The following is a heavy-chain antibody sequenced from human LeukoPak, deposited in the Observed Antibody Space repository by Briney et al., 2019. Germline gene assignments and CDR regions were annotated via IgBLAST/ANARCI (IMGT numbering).Heavy chain of an antibody. CDR1: GFTFSSYG. CDR2: IRYDGSNK. Sequence: GGSLRLSYAASGFTFSSYGMHWVRQAPGKGLEWVAFIRYDGSNKYYADSVKGRFTISRDNSKNTLYLQMNSLRAEDTAVYYCAKGAAAASDYWGQGTLVTVSS. V-gene: IGHV3-30*02. J-gene: IGHJ4*02. D-gene: IGHD6-13*01. CDR3: AKGAAAASDY.